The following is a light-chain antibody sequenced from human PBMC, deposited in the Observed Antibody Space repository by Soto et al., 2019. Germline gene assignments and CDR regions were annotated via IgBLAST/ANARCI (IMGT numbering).Light chain of an antibody. Sequence: EIVLTQSPGTLSLSPGERATLSCRASQSVSSSYLAWYQQKPGQAPRLLIYGASSRATGIPDRFSGSGSGTDFTVTISSLEPEDVAVYYCQQYGSSRLYTFGQGTKLEIK. CDR2: GAS. CDR1: QSVSSSY. V-gene: IGKV3-20*01. CDR3: QQYGSSRLYT. J-gene: IGKJ2*01.